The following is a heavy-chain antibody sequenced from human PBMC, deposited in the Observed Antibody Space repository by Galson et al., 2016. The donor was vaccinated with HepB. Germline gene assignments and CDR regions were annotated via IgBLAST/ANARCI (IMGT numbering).Heavy chain of an antibody. D-gene: IGHD3-10*01. Sequence: SLRLSCAASGFTFEDNAMHWVRQAPGKGLEWVSGISWSSGSTGYADSVRGRFTISRDNAKNSLYLQMDSLRPEDTAFYYCAKDLGGSRIDYWGQGTLVTVSS. V-gene: IGHV3-9*01. CDR2: ISWSSGST. CDR3: AKDLGGSRIDY. J-gene: IGHJ4*02. CDR1: GFTFEDNA.